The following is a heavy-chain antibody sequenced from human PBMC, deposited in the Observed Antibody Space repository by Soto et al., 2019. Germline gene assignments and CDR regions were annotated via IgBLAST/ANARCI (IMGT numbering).Heavy chain of an antibody. CDR1: GGSISSGDYY. CDR3: ARDLTSLWFGDPPGWFDP. D-gene: IGHD3-10*01. CDR2: IYYSGST. Sequence: SETLSLTCTVSGGSISSGDYYWSWIRQPPGKGLEWIGYIYYSGSTYYNPSLKSRVTISVDTSKNQFSLKLSSVTAADTAVYYCARDLTSLWFGDPPGWFDPWGQGTLVTVSS. V-gene: IGHV4-30-4*01. J-gene: IGHJ5*02.